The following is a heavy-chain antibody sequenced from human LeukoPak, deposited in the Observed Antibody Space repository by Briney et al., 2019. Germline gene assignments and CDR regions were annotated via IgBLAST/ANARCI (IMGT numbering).Heavy chain of an antibody. V-gene: IGHV1-69*13. CDR1: GGTFSSYA. J-gene: IGHJ2*01. CDR2: IIPIFGTA. D-gene: IGHD1-14*01. Sequence: SVKVSCKASGGTFSSYAISWVRQAPGQGLEWMGGIIPIFGTANYAQKFQGRVTITADESTSTAYMELSSLRSEDTAVYYCALRLDNLDWYFDLWGRGTLVTVSS. CDR3: ALRLDNLDWYFDL.